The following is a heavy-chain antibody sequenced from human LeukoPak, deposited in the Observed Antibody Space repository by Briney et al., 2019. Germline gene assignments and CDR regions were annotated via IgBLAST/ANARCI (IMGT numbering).Heavy chain of an antibody. V-gene: IGHV1-46*01. CDR3: ASEIEAAGQKAFDY. Sequence: ASVKVSCKAPGYTFITYYIHWVRQAPGHGLEWMGLINPNGAGTIYAQKFQGRATMTRDTSTRTFYMEVSSLRSEDTAVYFCASEIEAAGQKAFDYWGQGTLVTVSS. J-gene: IGHJ4*02. CDR1: GYTFITYY. D-gene: IGHD6-13*01. CDR2: INPNGAGT.